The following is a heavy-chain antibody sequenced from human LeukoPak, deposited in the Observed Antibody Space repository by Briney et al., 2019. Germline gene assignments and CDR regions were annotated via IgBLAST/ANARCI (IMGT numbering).Heavy chain of an antibody. D-gene: IGHD2-15*01. V-gene: IGHV1-18*04. Sequence: GASVTVSCNPSGYTFTSFGISWVRQAPGQGLEWMGWIGAYNGDTNYAQKFQGRVTMTTDTSTSTAYMDLRSLRSDDTAVYYCTRDHCRGDNCPPFDYWGQGTLVTVSS. CDR1: GYTFTSFG. CDR2: IGAYNGDT. CDR3: TRDHCRGDNCPPFDY. J-gene: IGHJ4*02.